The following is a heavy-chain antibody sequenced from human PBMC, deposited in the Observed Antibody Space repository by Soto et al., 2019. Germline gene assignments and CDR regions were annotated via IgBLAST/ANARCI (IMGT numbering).Heavy chain of an antibody. CDR1: GASIRSTDYY. J-gene: IGHJ5*02. CDR2: VYYTGST. CDR3: VRTAREGAVAPHWFDR. D-gene: IGHD2-21*02. V-gene: IGHV4-30-4*01. Sequence: SETLFLTCTVSGASIRSTDYYWSWIRQAPGKGLEWIGYVYYTGSTYYNPSLMSRLTISVDTSKNQFSLKLTSVTAAETAVYYCVRTAREGAVAPHWFDRWGQGTQVTVSS.